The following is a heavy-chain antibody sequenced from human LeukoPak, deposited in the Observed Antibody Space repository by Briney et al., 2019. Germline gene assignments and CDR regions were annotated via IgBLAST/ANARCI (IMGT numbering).Heavy chain of an antibody. Sequence: ASVKVSCKASGYTFTAYYMHWVRQAPGQGLEWMGWINPNSGDTNYAQKFQGRVTMTRDTSISTAYMELSRLRSDDTAVYYCARGGSSSWYFDYWGQGTLVTVSS. CDR3: ARGGSSSWYFDY. D-gene: IGHD6-13*01. CDR2: INPNSGDT. J-gene: IGHJ4*02. V-gene: IGHV1-2*02. CDR1: GYTFTAYY.